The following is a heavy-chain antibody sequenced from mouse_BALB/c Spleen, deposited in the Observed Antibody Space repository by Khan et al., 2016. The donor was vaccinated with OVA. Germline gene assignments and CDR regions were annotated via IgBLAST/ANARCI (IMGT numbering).Heavy chain of an antibody. J-gene: IGHJ3*01. CDR2: IFPNSGGS. CDR3: VRSGYGSFAY. D-gene: IGHD1-1*01. V-gene: IGHV1S29*02. Sequence: VQLQQSGPELVKPGASVKISCKASGYTFTDYNMDWVKQSHGKSLEWVGYIFPNSGGSGYNQKFKTKATLTVDSSSNTAYMDLRSLTSEDSAVYYCVRSGYGSFAYWGQGTLVTVSA. CDR1: GYTFTDYN.